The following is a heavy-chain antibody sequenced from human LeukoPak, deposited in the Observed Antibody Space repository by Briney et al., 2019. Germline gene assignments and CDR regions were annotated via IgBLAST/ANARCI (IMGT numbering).Heavy chain of an antibody. J-gene: IGHJ4*02. D-gene: IGHD1-1*01. CDR3: AKDERRGGPDDY. V-gene: IGHV3-23*01. CDR1: GFTFNHYG. Sequence: GGTLRLSCAASGFTFNHYGLSWVRQAPGKGLEWVSSISGTGGSTYYAESVKGRFTISGDNSKNTLFLQMNSLRAEDTAVYYCAKDERRGGPDDYWGQGTLVTVSS. CDR2: ISGTGGST.